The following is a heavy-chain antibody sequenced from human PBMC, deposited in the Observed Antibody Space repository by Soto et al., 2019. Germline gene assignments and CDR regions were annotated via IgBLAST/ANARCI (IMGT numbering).Heavy chain of an antibody. D-gene: IGHD6-13*01. CDR1: GFTFSSYG. CDR2: IWYDGSNK. V-gene: IGHV3-33*01. J-gene: IGHJ4*02. CDR3: ARNSLIAAAGLFDY. Sequence: HPGGSLRLSCAASGFTFSSYGMHWVRQAPGKGLEWVAVIWYDGSNKYYADSVKGRFTISRDNSKNTLYLQMNSLRAEDTAVYYCARNSLIAAAGLFDYWGQGTLVTVSS.